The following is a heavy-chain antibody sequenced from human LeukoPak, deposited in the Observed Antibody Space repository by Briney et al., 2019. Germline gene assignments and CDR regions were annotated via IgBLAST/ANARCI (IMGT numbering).Heavy chain of an antibody. V-gene: IGHV1-69*13. J-gene: IGHJ4*02. Sequence: GALVKVSCKASGGTFSSYAISWVRQAPGQGLEWMGGIIPIFGTANYAQKFQGRVTITADESTSTAYMELSSLRSEDTAVYYCARDLVVPAATGDYWGQGTLVTVSS. CDR1: GGTFSSYA. CDR3: ARDLVVPAATGDY. D-gene: IGHD2-2*01. CDR2: IIPIFGTA.